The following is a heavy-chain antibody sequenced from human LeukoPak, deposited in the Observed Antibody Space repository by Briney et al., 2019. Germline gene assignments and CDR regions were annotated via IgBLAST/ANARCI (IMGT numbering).Heavy chain of an antibody. Sequence: PGGSLRLSCAASGFTFDDYAMHWVRQALGKGLEWVSGISWNSGSIDYADSVKGRFTISRDNAKNSLYLQMNSLRAEDTALYYCAKEVPYGSGIYYYYYGMDVWAKGPRSPSP. V-gene: IGHV3-9*01. CDR3: AKEVPYGSGIYYYYYGMDV. CDR2: ISWNSGSI. J-gene: IGHJ6*02. CDR1: GFTFDDYA. D-gene: IGHD3-10*01.